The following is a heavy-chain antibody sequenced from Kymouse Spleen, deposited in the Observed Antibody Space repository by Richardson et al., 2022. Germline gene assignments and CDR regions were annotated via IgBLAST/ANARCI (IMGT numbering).Heavy chain of an antibody. J-gene: IGHJ6*02. CDR1: GGSFSGYY. D-gene: IGHD6-6*01. Sequence: QVQLQQWGAGLLKPSETLSLTCAVYGGSFSGYYWSWIRQPPGKGLEWIGEINHSGSTNYNPSLKSRVTISVDTSKNQFSLKLSSVTAADTAVYYCARGLYSSSSGYYYYYGMDVWGQGTTVTVSS. CDR2: INHSGST. V-gene: IGHV4-34*01. CDR3: ARGLYSSSSGYYYYYGMDV.